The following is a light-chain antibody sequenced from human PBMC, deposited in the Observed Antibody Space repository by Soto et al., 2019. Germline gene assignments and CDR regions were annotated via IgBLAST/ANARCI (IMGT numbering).Light chain of an antibody. J-gene: IGKJ1*01. CDR3: QQYNSWT. CDR2: KAS. V-gene: IGKV1-5*03. CDR1: QSISRW. Sequence: DIQMTQSPSTLSASVGDRVTITCRASQSISRWLVWYQQKPGKAPKLLIYKASSLESGVPSRFNGSGSGTEFTLTITSLQPDDFGSYYCQQYNSWTFGQGTKVEI.